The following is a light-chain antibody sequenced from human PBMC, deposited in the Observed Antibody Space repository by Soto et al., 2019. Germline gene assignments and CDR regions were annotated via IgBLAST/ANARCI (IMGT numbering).Light chain of an antibody. Sequence: QSVLTQPPSASGSPGQSVTISCTGTSSDVGGYNYVSWYQQHPGKAPKLMISEVSKRPSGVPDRFSGSKSGNTAFLTVSGLQALDDAYYYCSSFAGNNNLVFGGGTKLTVL. V-gene: IGLV2-8*01. J-gene: IGLJ2*01. CDR3: SSFAGNNNLV. CDR2: EVS. CDR1: SSDVGGYNY.